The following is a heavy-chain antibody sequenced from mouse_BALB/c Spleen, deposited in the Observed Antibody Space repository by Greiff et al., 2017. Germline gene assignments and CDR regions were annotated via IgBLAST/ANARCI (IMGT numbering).Heavy chain of an antibody. J-gene: IGHJ4*01. CDR2: IDPANGNT. V-gene: IGHV14-3*02. CDR1: GFNIKDTY. Sequence: EVKVVESGAELVKPGASVKLSCTASGFNIKDTYMHWVKQRPEQGLEWIGRIDPANGNTKYDPKFQGKATITADTSSNTAYLQLSSLTSEDTAVYYCARWDYYGSSPDYYAMDYWGQGTSVTVSS. D-gene: IGHD1-1*01. CDR3: ARWDYYGSSPDYYAMDY.